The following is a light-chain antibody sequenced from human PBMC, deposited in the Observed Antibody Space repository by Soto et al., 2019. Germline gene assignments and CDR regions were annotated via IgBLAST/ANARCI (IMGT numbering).Light chain of an antibody. V-gene: IGLV6-57*02. Sequence: NFMLTQPHSVSESPGKTVTISCTGSSGSIASNYVQWYLQRPGSAPSTVIYEDNQRPSGVPDRFSGSIDTSSNSASLTISGLKTEDEADYYCQSYDSSNWVFGTGTKVTVL. CDR3: QSYDSSNWV. CDR2: EDN. CDR1: SGSIASNY. J-gene: IGLJ1*01.